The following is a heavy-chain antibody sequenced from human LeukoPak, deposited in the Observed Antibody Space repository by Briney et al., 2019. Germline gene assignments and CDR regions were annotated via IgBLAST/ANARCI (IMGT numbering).Heavy chain of an antibody. Sequence: PSQTLSLTCTVSGGSISSGSYYWSWIRQPAGKGLEWIGRIYTSGSTNYNPSLKSRVTISVDTSKNQFSLKLSSVTAADTAVYYCARRRIVVVPFDPWGQGTLVTVSS. J-gene: IGHJ5*02. D-gene: IGHD2-2*01. V-gene: IGHV4-61*02. CDR2: IYTSGST. CDR3: ARRRIVVVPFDP. CDR1: GGSISSGSYY.